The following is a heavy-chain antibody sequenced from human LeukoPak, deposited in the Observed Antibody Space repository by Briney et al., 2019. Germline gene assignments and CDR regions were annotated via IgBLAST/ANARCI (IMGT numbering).Heavy chain of an antibody. CDR1: GFTVSSNS. V-gene: IGHV3-53*01. CDR2: IYSAGST. CDR3: ARECSGGSCDDAFDI. D-gene: IGHD2-15*01. Sequence: GGSLRLSCTVSGFTVSSNSMSWVRQAPGKGLEWVSFIYSAGSTHYSDSVKGRFTISIDNSKNTLYLQMNSLRVEDTAVYYCARECSGGSCDDAFDIWGQGTMVTVSS. J-gene: IGHJ3*02.